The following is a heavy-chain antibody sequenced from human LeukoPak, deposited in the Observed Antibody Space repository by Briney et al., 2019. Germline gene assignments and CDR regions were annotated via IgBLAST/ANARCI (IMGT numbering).Heavy chain of an antibody. D-gene: IGHD3-16*01. V-gene: IGHV4-39*07. J-gene: IGHJ4*02. Sequence: SETLPLTRTVSGDSISSSGYYWGWIRQPPGKGLEWIGSLYYSGSTYYNPSLKSRVTISVDTSKNQFSLKLSSVTAADTAVYYCAREGDYTFDYWGQGTLVTVSS. CDR2: LYYSGST. CDR1: GDSISSSGYY. CDR3: AREGDYTFDY.